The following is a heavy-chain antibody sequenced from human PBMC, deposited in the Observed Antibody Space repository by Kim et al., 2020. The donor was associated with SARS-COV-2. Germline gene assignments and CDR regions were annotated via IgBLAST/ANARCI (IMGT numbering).Heavy chain of an antibody. D-gene: IGHD1-1*01. V-gene: IGHV3-43D*03. Sequence: GGSLRLSCAASGFTFDDYAIHWVRQAPGKGLEWVSLIFWHGHITYYADSVKGRFIISRDNSKNSLYLQMNSLRPEDTALYYCAKVRGINWLTGGMDVWGQGTTVTVSS. J-gene: IGHJ6*02. CDR3: AKVRGINWLTGGMDV. CDR1: GFTFDDYA. CDR2: IFWHGHIT.